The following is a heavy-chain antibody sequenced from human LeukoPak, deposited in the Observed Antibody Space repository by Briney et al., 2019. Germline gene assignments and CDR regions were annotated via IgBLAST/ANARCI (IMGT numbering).Heavy chain of an antibody. V-gene: IGHV3-30*18. CDR3: AKDLADSSGGAFDI. CDR1: GFTFSSYG. CDR2: ISYDGSNK. Sequence: PGRSLRLSCAASGFTFSSYGMHWVRQAPGKGLDWVAVISYDGSNKYYADSVKGRFTISRDNSKNTLYLQMNSLRAEDTAVYYCAKDLADSSGGAFDIWGQGTMVTVSS. J-gene: IGHJ3*02. D-gene: IGHD6-19*01.